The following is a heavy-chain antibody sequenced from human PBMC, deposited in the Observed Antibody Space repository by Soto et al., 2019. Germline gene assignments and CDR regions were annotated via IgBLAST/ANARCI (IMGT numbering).Heavy chain of an antibody. Sequence: QVQLVESGGGVVQPGRSLRLSCAASGFTFSSYGMHWVRQAPGKGLEWVAVISYDGSNKYYADSVKGRFTISRDNSKNTLYLQMNSLRAEDTAVYYGAKDPLEGIAAAGPDYWGQGTLVTVSS. D-gene: IGHD6-13*01. J-gene: IGHJ4*02. V-gene: IGHV3-30*18. CDR2: ISYDGSNK. CDR3: AKDPLEGIAAAGPDY. CDR1: GFTFSSYG.